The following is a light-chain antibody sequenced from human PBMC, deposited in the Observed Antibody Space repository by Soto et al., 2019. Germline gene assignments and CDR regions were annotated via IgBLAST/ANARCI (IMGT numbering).Light chain of an antibody. V-gene: IGLV2-8*01. CDR1: SSDVGGYNY. CDR3: SSYAGTHIV. CDR2: DVS. Sequence: QSALTQPPSASGSPGQSVAISCTGTSSDVGGYNYVSWYQQHPGKAPKLMIYDVSKRPSGVPDRFSGSKSGNTASLTVSWLQAEDEAEYYCSSYAGTHIVFGTGTKVTVL. J-gene: IGLJ1*01.